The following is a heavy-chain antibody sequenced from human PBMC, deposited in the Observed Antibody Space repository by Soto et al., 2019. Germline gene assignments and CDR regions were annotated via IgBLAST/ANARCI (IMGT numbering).Heavy chain of an antibody. CDR1: GYSFTSYW. D-gene: IGHD6-19*01. Sequence: GESLKISCKGSGYSFTSYWISWVRQMPGKGLEWMGRIDPSDSYTNYSPSFQGHVTISADKSISTAYLQWSSLKASDTAMYYCARQIAVAGTEYYYGMDVRGQGNTVTVSS. V-gene: IGHV5-10-1*01. CDR3: ARQIAVAGTEYYYGMDV. J-gene: IGHJ6*02. CDR2: IDPSDSYT.